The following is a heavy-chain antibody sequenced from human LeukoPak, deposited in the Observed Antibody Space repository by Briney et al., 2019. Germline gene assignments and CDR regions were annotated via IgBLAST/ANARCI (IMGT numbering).Heavy chain of an antibody. D-gene: IGHD3-16*01. CDR3: ARAVDVADY. CDR2: IKEDESTK. J-gene: IGHJ4*02. V-gene: IGHV3-7*01. Sequence: PGGSLRLSCAASGFIFTDHWMSWVRQAPGKGLEWVANIKEDESTKFYADSVKGRFTISRDNAKYSVYLQMNNLRVEDTAVYYCARAVDVADYWGRGTLVTV. CDR1: GFIFTDHW.